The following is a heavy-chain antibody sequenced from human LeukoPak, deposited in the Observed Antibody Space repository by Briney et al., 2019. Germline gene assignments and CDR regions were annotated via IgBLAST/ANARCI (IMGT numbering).Heavy chain of an antibody. CDR2: INHSGST. Sequence: PSETLSLTCAVYGGSFSGYYWSWIRQPPGKGLEWIGEINHSGSTNYNPSLKSRVTISVDTSKNQFSLKLSSVTAADTAVYYCAGYRIAVAGTPEKDYWGQGTLVTVSS. D-gene: IGHD6-19*01. J-gene: IGHJ4*02. V-gene: IGHV4-34*01. CDR3: AGYRIAVAGTPEKDY. CDR1: GGSFSGYY.